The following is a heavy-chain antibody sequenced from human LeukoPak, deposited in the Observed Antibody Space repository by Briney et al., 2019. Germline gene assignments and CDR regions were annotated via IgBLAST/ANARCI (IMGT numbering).Heavy chain of an antibody. CDR3: ARGRYAGRDGCNSPGLYYFDY. V-gene: IGHV4-59*01. CDR2: IFYSGST. J-gene: IGHJ4*02. D-gene: IGHD5-24*01. CDR1: GGSISSYY. Sequence: PSETLSLTCTVSGGSISSYYWSWIRQPPGRGLEWIGYIFYSGSTDYNPSLKSRVTISVDTSKKQFSLKLSSVTAADTAVYFCARGRYAGRDGCNSPGLYYFDYWGQGTLVTVSS.